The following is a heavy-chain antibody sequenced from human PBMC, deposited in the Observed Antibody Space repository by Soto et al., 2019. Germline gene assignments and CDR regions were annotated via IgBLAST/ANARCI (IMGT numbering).Heavy chain of an antibody. CDR2: IWYDGNNK. J-gene: IGHJ3*01. V-gene: IGHV3-33*01. Sequence: QVQLVESGGXXVQPGRSLRLSCAASGFTFSNSGMHWVRQAPGKGLEWVAVIWYDGNNKFYADSVKGRFTISRDNSRNTLYLQMNSLRADDTALYYCASRIAAARPFDVWGQGTMVTVSS. D-gene: IGHD6-13*01. CDR3: ASRIAAARPFDV. CDR1: GFTFSNSG.